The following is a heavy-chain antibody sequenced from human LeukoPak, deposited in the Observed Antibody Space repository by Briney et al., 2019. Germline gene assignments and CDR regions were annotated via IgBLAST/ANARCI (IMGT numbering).Heavy chain of an antibody. CDR3: AREAGRMNAFDI. CDR1: GGSISSYY. CDR2: IYYSGST. V-gene: IGHV4-59*01. J-gene: IGHJ3*02. Sequence: SETLSLTCTVSGGSISSYYWSWIRQPPGKGLEWIGYIYYSGSTNYNPSLNSRVTRSVDTSKNKFSLKLSSVTAADTAVYYCAREAGRMNAFDIWGQGTMVTVSS. D-gene: IGHD6-19*01.